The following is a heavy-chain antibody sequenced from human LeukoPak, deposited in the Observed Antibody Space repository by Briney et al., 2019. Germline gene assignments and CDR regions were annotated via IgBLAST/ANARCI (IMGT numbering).Heavy chain of an antibody. CDR2: INPNSGGT. CDR1: GYTFTGYY. CDR3: ARDPIVLMVYAGGFDY. V-gene: IGHV1-2*02. J-gene: IGHJ4*02. Sequence: ASVKVSCKASGYTFTGYYMPWVRQAPGQGLEWMGWINPNSGGTNYAQKFQGRVTMTRDTSISTAYMELSRLRSDDTAVYYCARDPIVLMVYAGGFDYWGQGTLVTVSS. D-gene: IGHD2-8*01.